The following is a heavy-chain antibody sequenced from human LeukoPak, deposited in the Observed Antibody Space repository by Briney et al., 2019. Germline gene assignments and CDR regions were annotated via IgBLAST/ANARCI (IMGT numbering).Heavy chain of an antibody. CDR2: MNTNSGNT. CDR3: ARGGAYCGGDCYPA. D-gene: IGHD2-21*02. Sequence: GASVKVSCKASGYTFTSYDINWVRQATGQGLEWMGWMNTNSGNTGYAQKFQGRVTMTRNTSISTAYMELSSLRSEDTAVYYCARGGAYCGGDCYPAWGQGTLVTVSS. CDR1: GYTFTSYD. J-gene: IGHJ4*02. V-gene: IGHV1-8*01.